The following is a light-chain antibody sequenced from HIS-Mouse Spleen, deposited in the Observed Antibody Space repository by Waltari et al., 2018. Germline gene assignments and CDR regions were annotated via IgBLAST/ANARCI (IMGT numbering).Light chain of an antibody. V-gene: IGLV2-11*01. CDR2: DVS. CDR3: CSYAGSYTYVV. J-gene: IGLJ2*01. Sequence: QSALTQPRSVSGSPGQSVTIPCTGTSSDVGGYNYVSWYQHHPGKAPKLMIYDVSKRPSGVPDRFSGSKAGNTASLTISGLQAEDEADYYCCSYAGSYTYVVFGGGTKLTVL. CDR1: SSDVGGYNY.